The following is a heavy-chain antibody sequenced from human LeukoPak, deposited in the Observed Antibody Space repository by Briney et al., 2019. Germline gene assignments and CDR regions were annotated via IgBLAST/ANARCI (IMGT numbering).Heavy chain of an antibody. D-gene: IGHD4-23*01. V-gene: IGHV1-3*01. CDR2: INVGDGNT. CDR1: GYTFTSYA. Sequence: ASVKVSCKASGYTFTSYALHWVRQAPGQRLEYMGWINVGDGNTKYSQKFQGRVTITSHTPATTAYMDLSSLRSEDTAVYYCAREPYGGYQFDYWGQGTLVTVSS. CDR3: AREPYGGYQFDY. J-gene: IGHJ4*02.